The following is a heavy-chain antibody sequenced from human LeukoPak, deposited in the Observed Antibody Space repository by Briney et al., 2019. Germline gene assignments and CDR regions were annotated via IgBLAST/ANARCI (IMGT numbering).Heavy chain of an antibody. CDR1: GFTFSSYS. CDR2: ISSSSSYI. D-gene: IGHD6-13*01. CDR3: ARDGSKAAAPQLYYYYGMDV. J-gene: IGHJ6*02. Sequence: KPGGSLRLSCAASGFTFSSYSMNWVRQAPGKGLEWVSSISSSSSYIYYADSVKGRFTISRDNAKNSLYLQMNSLRAEDTAVYYCARDGSKAAAPQLYYYYGMDVWGQGTTVTVSS. V-gene: IGHV3-21*01.